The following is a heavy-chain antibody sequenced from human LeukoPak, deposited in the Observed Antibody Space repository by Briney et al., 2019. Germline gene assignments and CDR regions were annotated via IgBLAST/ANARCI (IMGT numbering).Heavy chain of an antibody. J-gene: IGHJ4*02. CDR1: GFTFDDYA. Sequence: GGSLRLSCAASGFTFDDYAMHWVRQAPGKGLEWVSGISWNSGSIGYADSVKGRFTISRDNAKNSLYLQMNSLRAEDTALYYCAKDFGSWYFLDYWGQETLVTVSS. V-gene: IGHV3-9*01. CDR3: AKDFGSWYFLDY. CDR2: ISWNSGSI. D-gene: IGHD6-13*01.